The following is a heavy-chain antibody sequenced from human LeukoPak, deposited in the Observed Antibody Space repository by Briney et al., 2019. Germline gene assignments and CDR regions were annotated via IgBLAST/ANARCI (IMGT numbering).Heavy chain of an antibody. V-gene: IGHV3-23*01. CDR3: AQGGSTSGEYDY. CDR2: ISGSGGST. CDR1: GFTFSSYA. D-gene: IGHD2-2*01. Sequence: AGGSLRLSCAASGFTFSSYAMSWVRQAPGKGLEWVSAISGSGGSTYYADSVKGRFTISRDNSKNTLYLQMNSLRAEDTAVYYCAQGGSTSGEYDYWGQGTLVTVSS. J-gene: IGHJ4*02.